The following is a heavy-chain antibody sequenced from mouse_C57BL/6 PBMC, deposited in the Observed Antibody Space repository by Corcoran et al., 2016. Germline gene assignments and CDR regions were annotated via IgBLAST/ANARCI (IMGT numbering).Heavy chain of an antibody. V-gene: IGHV1-80*01. D-gene: IGHD1-1*01. CDR1: GYVFSSYW. CDR2: IYPGDGDT. CDR3: ARRTVVAHFDY. J-gene: IGHJ2*01. Sequence: QVQLQQSGAELVKPGASVKISCKASGYVFSSYWMNWVKQRPGKGLEWIGQIYPGDGDTNYNGKFKGKATLTADKSSSTAYMQLSSLTSEDSAVYFCARRTVVAHFDYWGQGTTLTVSS.